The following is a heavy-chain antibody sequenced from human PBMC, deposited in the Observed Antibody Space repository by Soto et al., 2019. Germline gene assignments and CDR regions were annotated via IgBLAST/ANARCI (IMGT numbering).Heavy chain of an antibody. D-gene: IGHD1-1*01. Sequence: PSETLSLTCTVSGGSINSYYWAWVRQPAGKGLEWIGHIYTTGSTNYNPSLKSRVTMSVDTSKNQFSLSLSSVTAADTAVYYCARSRGSAGTTYYFDYWGQGTLVTVS. CDR1: GGSINSYY. CDR3: ARSRGSAGTTYYFDY. CDR2: IYTTGST. V-gene: IGHV4-4*07. J-gene: IGHJ4*02.